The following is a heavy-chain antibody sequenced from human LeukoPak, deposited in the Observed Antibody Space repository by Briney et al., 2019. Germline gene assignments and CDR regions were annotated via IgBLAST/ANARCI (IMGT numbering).Heavy chain of an antibody. CDR3: ARDILGDGDYKWPFDY. Sequence: SVKVSCKASGGTFSSYAISWVRQAPGQGLEWMGRIIPILGIANYAQKFQGRVTITADKSTSTAYMVLSSLRSEDTAVYYCARDILGDGDYKWPFDYWGQGTLVTVSS. J-gene: IGHJ4*02. CDR1: GGTFSSYA. CDR2: IIPILGIA. V-gene: IGHV1-69*04. D-gene: IGHD4-17*01.